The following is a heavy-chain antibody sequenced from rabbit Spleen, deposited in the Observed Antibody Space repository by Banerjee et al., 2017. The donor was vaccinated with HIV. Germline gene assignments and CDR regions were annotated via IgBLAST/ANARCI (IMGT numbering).Heavy chain of an antibody. D-gene: IGHD1-1*01. CDR3: ARDLVGVIGWNFYL. J-gene: IGHJ4*01. V-gene: IGHV1S45*01. CDR2: IDAGYRGST. Sequence: QQQLVESGGGLVKPGASLTLTCKASGFSFSNKAVMCWVRQAPGKGLEWIACIDAGYRGSTYYASWAKGRFTISKTSSTTVTLQMTSLTAADTATYFCARDLVGVIGWNFYLWGPGTLVT. CDR1: GFSFSNKAV.